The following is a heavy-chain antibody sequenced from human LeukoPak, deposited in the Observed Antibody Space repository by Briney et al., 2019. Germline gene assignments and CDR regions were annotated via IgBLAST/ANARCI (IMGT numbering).Heavy chain of an antibody. CDR3: ATRGVKTTRFDY. J-gene: IGHJ4*02. CDR1: GGSINTYY. V-gene: IGHV4-59*01. CDR2: LYNSGTT. Sequence: SETLSLTCTVSGGSINTYYWSWIRQPPGKGLEWIGYLYNSGTTNYNPSLKSRVSISGDTSKNQFSLKLNSMTAADTAVYYCATRGVKTTRFDYWGQGILVTASS. D-gene: IGHD1-1*01.